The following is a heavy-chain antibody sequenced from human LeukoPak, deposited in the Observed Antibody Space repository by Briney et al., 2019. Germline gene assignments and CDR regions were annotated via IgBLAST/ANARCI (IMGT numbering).Heavy chain of an antibody. CDR2: IYSSGST. CDR3: ARASSGTYYAFDY. Sequence: SETLSLTCTVSGGSISSYYWSWLRQPAGKGLAWIGRIYSSGSTNYNPSLKSRVTMSVDTSKNQFSLRLSSVTAADTAVYYCARASSGTYYAFDYWGQGTLVTVSS. D-gene: IGHD3-10*01. J-gene: IGHJ4*02. CDR1: GGSISSYY. V-gene: IGHV4-4*07.